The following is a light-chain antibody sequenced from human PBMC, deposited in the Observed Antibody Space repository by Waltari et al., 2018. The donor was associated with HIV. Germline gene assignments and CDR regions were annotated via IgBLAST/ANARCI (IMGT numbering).Light chain of an antibody. CDR3: QSADSSNTWV. CDR2: KDS. Sequence: SYELTQPPSVSVSPGQTARITCSGDALPKKYAYWYQQKPGQAPVLMIYKDSGRPSGIPERFSASRSGTTVTLTISGVQAEDEADYYCQSADSSNTWVFGGGTKLTVL. J-gene: IGLJ3*02. V-gene: IGLV3-25*03. CDR1: ALPKKY.